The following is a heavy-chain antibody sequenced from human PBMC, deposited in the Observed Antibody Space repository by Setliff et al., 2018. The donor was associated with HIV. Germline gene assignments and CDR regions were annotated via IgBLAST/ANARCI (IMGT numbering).Heavy chain of an antibody. CDR1: GFTFSSYA. J-gene: IGHJ4*02. Sequence: PGGSLRLSCAASGFTFSSYAMSWVRQAPGKGPEWVSVISGSGGTTYYADSVKGRFTISRDNSKNTVFLQMNSLRGEDTAVYYCARDLSYDYDRSSDTFDYWGQGTLVTVSS. CDR3: ARDLSYDYDRSSDTFDY. CDR2: ISGSGGTT. V-gene: IGHV3-23*01. D-gene: IGHD3-22*01.